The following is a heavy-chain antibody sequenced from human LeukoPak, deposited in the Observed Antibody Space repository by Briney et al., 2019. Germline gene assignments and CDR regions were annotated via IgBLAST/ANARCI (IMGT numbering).Heavy chain of an antibody. J-gene: IGHJ4*02. CDR2: ISAYNGNT. Sequence: ASVKVSCKASGYTFISYGISWVRQAPGQGLEWMGWISAYNGNTNYAQKLQGRVTMTTDTSTSTAYMELRSLRSDDTAVYYCAREDSSSWYVGYFDYWGQGTLVTVSS. V-gene: IGHV1-18*01. D-gene: IGHD6-13*01. CDR3: AREDSSSWYVGYFDY. CDR1: GYTFISYG.